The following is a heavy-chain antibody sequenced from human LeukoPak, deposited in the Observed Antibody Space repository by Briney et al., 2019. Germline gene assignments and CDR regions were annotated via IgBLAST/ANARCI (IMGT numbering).Heavy chain of an antibody. V-gene: IGHV4-30-4*08. CDR2: IYYSGNT. CDR3: ARDLIDHYYYYYYYMDV. J-gene: IGHJ6*03. D-gene: IGHD2-21*01. Sequence: SETLSLTCTVSGGSISSGDYYWSWIRQPPGKGLEWIGYIYYSGNTYYNPSLKSRVTISVDTSKNQFSLKLSSATAADTAVYYCARDLIDHYYYYYYYMDVWGKGTTVTVSS. CDR1: GGSISSGDYY.